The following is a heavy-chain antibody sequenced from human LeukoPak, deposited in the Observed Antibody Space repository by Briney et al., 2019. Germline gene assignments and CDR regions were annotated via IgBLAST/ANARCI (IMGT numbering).Heavy chain of an antibody. CDR1: GYTFTRYA. CDR3: ARVGRESSTGWLDY. Sequence: ASVKVSCKDSGYTFTRYAMNWLRQAPGQGPEWMGRINVKSGATDYAQKFQGRVTVTRDTSISTAYMELSSLRSDDTAVYYWARVGRESSTGWLDYWGQGTLVTVSS. V-gene: IGHV1-2*06. CDR2: INVKSGAT. D-gene: IGHD6-19*01. J-gene: IGHJ4*02.